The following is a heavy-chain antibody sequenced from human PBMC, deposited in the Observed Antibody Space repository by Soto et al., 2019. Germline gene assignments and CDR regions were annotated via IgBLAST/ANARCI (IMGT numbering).Heavy chain of an antibody. CDR2: IYYSGST. CDR3: ARRSLVYYGSGKGNYYYYMDV. Sequence: SETPSPTCPVSGGSINSYYWSWIPQPPGEGLESFGYIYYSGSTNYNPSPKSRVTISVDTSKNQFSLKLSSVTAADTAVYYCARRSLVYYGSGKGNYYYYMDVWGKGTTVTVSS. J-gene: IGHJ6*03. V-gene: IGHV4-59*08. D-gene: IGHD3-10*01. CDR1: GGSINSYY.